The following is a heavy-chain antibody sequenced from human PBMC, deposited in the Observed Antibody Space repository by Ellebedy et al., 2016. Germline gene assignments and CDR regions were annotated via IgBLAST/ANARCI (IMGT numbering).Heavy chain of an antibody. J-gene: IGHJ5*01. D-gene: IGHD5-24*01. CDR1: GGSISSDY. CDR3: ARGHTYVLADGYFES. Sequence: SETLSLTCTVSGGSISSDYWSWIRQPPGKGLEWIGYIYYSGTTTKYNPSLKSRVTISIATPKNQFSLKVTSVTAADTAVYYFARGHTYVLADGYFESWGQGTPVTVSS. CDR2: IYYSGTTT. V-gene: IGHV4-59*01.